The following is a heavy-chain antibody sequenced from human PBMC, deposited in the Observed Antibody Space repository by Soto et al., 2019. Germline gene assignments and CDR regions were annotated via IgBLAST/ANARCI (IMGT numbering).Heavy chain of an antibody. V-gene: IGHV1-3*01. CDR2: INAGNGNT. CDR1: GYTFTDYA. Sequence: ASVKVSCKASGYTFTDYAIHWVRQAPGQRLEWMGWINAGNGNTKYSQKFQGRVTITRDTSASTAYMELSSLRSEDTAVYYCAIYIRFGYSYGYDYCGQGTLVTVSS. D-gene: IGHD5-18*01. CDR3: AIYIRFGYSYGYDY. J-gene: IGHJ4*02.